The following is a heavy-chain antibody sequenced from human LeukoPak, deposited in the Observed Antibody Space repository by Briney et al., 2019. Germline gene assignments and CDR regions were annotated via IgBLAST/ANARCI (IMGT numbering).Heavy chain of an antibody. V-gene: IGHV1-69*13. CDR3: APLFGHSSSWYDWFDP. CDR1: GGTFSSYA. J-gene: IGHJ5*02. CDR2: IIPIFGTA. Sequence: SVKVSCKASGGTFSSYAISWVRQAPGQGLEWMGGIIPIFGTANYAQKFQGRVTITADESTSTAYMELSSLRSEDTAVYYCAPLFGHSSSWYDWFDPWGQGTLVTVSP. D-gene: IGHD6-13*01.